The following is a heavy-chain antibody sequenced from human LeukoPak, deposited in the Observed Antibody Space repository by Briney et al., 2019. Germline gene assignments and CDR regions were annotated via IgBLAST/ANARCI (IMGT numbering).Heavy chain of an antibody. D-gene: IGHD2-2*01. Sequence: SGTLSLTCAVYGGSFSGYYWSWIRQPPGKGLEWIGEINHSGSTNYNPSLKSRVTISVDTSKNQFSLKLSSVTAADTAVYYCARGGYCSSTSCRNWFDPWGQGTLVTVSS. CDR1: GGSFSGYY. V-gene: IGHV4-34*01. J-gene: IGHJ5*02. CDR2: INHSGST. CDR3: ARGGYCSSTSCRNWFDP.